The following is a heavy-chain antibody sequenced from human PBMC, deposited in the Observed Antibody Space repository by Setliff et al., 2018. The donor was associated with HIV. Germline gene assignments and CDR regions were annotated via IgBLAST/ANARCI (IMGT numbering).Heavy chain of an antibody. CDR2: VTHSGRT. D-gene: IGHD6-19*01. V-gene: IGHV4-34*01. CDR1: GGSFSDYY. CDR3: ARGVRDNSGWSSYYFGY. J-gene: IGHJ4*02. Sequence: SETLSLTCGIYGGSFSDYYWSWTRQPPGKGLGWIGEVTHSGRTNYNPSLESRVTTSVDTSKKQFSLRLTSVTAADTAVYYCARGVRDNSGWSSYYFGYWGQGTLVTVSS.